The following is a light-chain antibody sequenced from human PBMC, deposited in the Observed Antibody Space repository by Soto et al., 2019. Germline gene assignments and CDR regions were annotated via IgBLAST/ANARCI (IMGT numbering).Light chain of an antibody. V-gene: IGKV3-20*01. Sequence: EMVLTQPPGTLSLSPGERATLSCRASQSVSSSYLAGYQQKPGQAPRLLTYGASSRATGIPDRFSGSGSGTDFTLTISRLEPEDFAVYYCQQYGSSPRVTFGQGTKLEIK. J-gene: IGKJ2*01. CDR3: QQYGSSPRVT. CDR1: QSVSSSY. CDR2: GAS.